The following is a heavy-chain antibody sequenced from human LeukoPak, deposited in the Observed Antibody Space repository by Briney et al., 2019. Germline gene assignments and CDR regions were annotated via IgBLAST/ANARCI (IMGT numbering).Heavy chain of an antibody. D-gene: IGHD6-13*01. V-gene: IGHV3-53*04. CDR3: ARGPWAAAGGSIDGLDI. CDR1: EFTVSNNY. J-gene: IGHJ3*02. Sequence: GGSLRLSCAASEFTVSNNYMTWVRRAPGKGLEWVSVIYPGGSTYYTDSVKGRFTISRHNSENTLDLQMNSLRVEDTAVYYCARGPWAAAGGSIDGLDIWGQGAMVTVSS. CDR2: IYPGGST.